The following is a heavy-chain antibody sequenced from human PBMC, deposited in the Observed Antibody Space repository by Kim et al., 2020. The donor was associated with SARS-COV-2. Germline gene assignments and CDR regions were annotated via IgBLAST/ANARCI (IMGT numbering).Heavy chain of an antibody. D-gene: IGHD2-15*01. CDR1: GFTFSSYG. CDR3: ARAPGTLGYCSGGSCYSESHNYYMDV. CDR2: IWSTGSYK. J-gene: IGHJ6*03. Sequence: GGSLRLSCVTSGFTFSSYGMYWVRQAPGKGLEWVAVIWSTGSYKFYADSVKDRFTISRDNSKRTVYLQMNNLSAEDTAMYYCARAPGTLGYCSGGSCYSESHNYYMDVWGKGTTVTVSS. V-gene: IGHV3-33*07.